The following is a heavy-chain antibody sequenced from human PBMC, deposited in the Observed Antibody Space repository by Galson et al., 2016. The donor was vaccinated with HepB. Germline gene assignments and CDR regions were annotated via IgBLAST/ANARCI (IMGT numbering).Heavy chain of an antibody. CDR3: ARNMYGAATNYIGDVFDI. Sequence: SLRLSCAASGFTFSSYDMSWVRQAPGKGLEWVSAIRGSGGSTYYADSVEGRFTISRDNSRNTLYLQMNSLRAEDTAMYYCARNMYGAATNYIGDVFDIWGQGTMVTVSS. J-gene: IGHJ3*02. CDR1: GFTFSSYD. D-gene: IGHD3-10*01. V-gene: IGHV3-23*01. CDR2: IRGSGGST.